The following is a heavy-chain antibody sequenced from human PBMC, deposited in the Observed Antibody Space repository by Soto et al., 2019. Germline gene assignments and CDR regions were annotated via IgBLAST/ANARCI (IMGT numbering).Heavy chain of an antibody. J-gene: IGHJ4*02. CDR2: ISYDGSNK. V-gene: IGHV3-30-3*01. CDR1: GFTFSSYA. D-gene: IGHD3-9*01. CDR3: AREGIRYFDWLALGGYFDY. Sequence: QVQLVESGGGVVQPGRSLRLSCAASGFTFSSYAMHWVRQAPGKGLEWVAVISYDGSNKYYADSVKGRFTISRDNSKTTLYLQMNSLRAEDTAVYYWAREGIRYFDWLALGGYFDYWGQGTLVTVSS.